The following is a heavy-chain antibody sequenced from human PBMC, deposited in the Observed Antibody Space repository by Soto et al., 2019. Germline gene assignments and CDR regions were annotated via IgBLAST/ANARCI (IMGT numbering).Heavy chain of an antibody. CDR1: GGSMSSGGYS. CDR3: ARIPSP. Sequence: SXTLSLTCAVSGGSMSSGGYSWSWIRQPPGKGLEWIGYIYHSGSTYYNSSLKSRVTISVDRSKNQFSLKLSSVTAADTAVYYCARIPSPWGQGTLVTVSS. CDR2: IYHSGST. V-gene: IGHV4-30-2*01. D-gene: IGHD2-21*01. J-gene: IGHJ5*02.